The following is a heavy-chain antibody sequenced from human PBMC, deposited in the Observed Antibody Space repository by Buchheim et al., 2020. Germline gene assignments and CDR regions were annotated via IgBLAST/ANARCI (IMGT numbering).Heavy chain of an antibody. J-gene: IGHJ4*02. CDR3: AKEEHGYSLNYFDY. Sequence: EVQLLESGGGMVQPGGSLRLSCAASGFTFGSFAMSWVRQAPGKGLEWVSAISGRGETTYYADSVKGRFTISRDNSKNTLYLQMNSLRAEDTAVYYCAKEEHGYSLNYFDYWGQGTL. V-gene: IGHV3-23*01. CDR1: GFTFGSFA. CDR2: ISGRGETT. D-gene: IGHD5-18*01.